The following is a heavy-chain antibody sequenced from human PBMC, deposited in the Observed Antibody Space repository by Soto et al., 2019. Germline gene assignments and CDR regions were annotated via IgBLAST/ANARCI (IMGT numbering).Heavy chain of an antibody. V-gene: IGHV3-73*02. CDR2: IGSKTSTYAT. J-gene: IGHJ5*02. CDR3: VRPTFGGTSCFDP. D-gene: IGHD2-15*01. CDR1: GFTFSGSA. Sequence: EVQLVESGGGLVQPGGSLKLSCAASGFTFSGSAVHWVRQASGKGLEWVGRIGSKTSTYATSYAASVRGRFTISRDDSKNTASLQMNSLKTEDTAVYYCVRPTFGGTSCFDPWGQGTLVTVSS.